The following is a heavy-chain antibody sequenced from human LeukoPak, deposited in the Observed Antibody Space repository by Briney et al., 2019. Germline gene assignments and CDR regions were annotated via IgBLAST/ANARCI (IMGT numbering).Heavy chain of an antibody. D-gene: IGHD1-1*01. CDR2: ITGSGGSA. J-gene: IGHJ4*02. Sequence: GGSLRLSCAASGFTFSSYAMSWVRQAPGKGLEWVSAITGSGGSAYYADSVKGRFTISRDNSKNTLFLQMNSLRAEDTAIYSCAKDLRTAEYYFDSWGQGTLVTVSS. CDR1: GFTFSSYA. CDR3: AKDLRTAEYYFDS. V-gene: IGHV3-23*01.